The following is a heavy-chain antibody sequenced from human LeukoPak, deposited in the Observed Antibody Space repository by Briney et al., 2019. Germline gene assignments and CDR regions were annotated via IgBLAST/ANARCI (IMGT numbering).Heavy chain of an antibody. CDR1: GGSISSSSYY. CDR2: IYYSGST. J-gene: IGHJ5*02. V-gene: IGHV4-39*07. D-gene: IGHD4-17*01. Sequence: PSETLSLTCTVSGGSISSSSYYWGWIRQPPGKGLEWIGSIYYSGSTNYNPSLKSRVTISVDTSKNQFSLKLSSVTAADTAVYYCARGKGDYGDSEYWFDPWGQGTLVTVSS. CDR3: ARGKGDYGDSEYWFDP.